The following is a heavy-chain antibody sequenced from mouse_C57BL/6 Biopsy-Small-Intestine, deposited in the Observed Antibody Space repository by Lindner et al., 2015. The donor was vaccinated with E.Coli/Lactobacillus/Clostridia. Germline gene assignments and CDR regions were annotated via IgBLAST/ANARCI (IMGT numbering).Heavy chain of an antibody. D-gene: IGHD1-1*02. Sequence: SVKVSCKASGYSFPDYGFSWVRQAPGQGLEWMGWISAYYGDTNYPQRFQGRVTMTRDTSTTTVYMELRSLRSDDTAVYYCVRESQVGPVVMMGYWGQGTLVTVSS. CDR2: ISAYYGDT. J-gene: IGHJ4*01. V-gene: IGHV1-84*02. CDR3: VRESQVGPVVMMGY. CDR1: GYSFPDYG.